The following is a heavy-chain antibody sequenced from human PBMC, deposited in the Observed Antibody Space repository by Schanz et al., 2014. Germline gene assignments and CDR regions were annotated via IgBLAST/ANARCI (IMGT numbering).Heavy chain of an antibody. CDR1: GGTFNSYT. CDR3: AREVGLYDKGWFDA. D-gene: IGHD3-16*01. Sequence: QVQLVQSGAEVKKPGSSMKVSCKASGGTFNSYTISWVRQAPGQGLEWMGRIIPILGIANYAQKFQGRVTITADRSTSTAYMELSSLRAADASVYYCAREVGLYDKGWFDAWGQGTLVTVSS. V-gene: IGHV1-69*08. J-gene: IGHJ5*01. CDR2: IIPILGIA.